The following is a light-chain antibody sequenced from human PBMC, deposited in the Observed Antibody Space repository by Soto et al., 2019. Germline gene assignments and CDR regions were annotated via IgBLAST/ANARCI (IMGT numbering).Light chain of an antibody. J-gene: IGKJ1*01. CDR1: QSFSSN. V-gene: IGKV3-20*01. CDR3: QQYGSSPTWT. CDR2: GAS. Sequence: EIVLTQSPGTLSLSPGERVTLSCRASQSFSSNLAWYQHKPGQAPRLLIYGASTTATDVPPRFSGSGSGTDFTLTISRLEPEDFAVYYCQQYGSSPTWTFGQGTKVDIK.